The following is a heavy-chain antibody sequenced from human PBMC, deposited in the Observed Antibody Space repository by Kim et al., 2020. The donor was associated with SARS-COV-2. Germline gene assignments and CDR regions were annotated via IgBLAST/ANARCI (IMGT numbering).Heavy chain of an antibody. Sequence: SQTLSLTCAVYGESFSGNFWNWIRQPPGKGLEWIGEINHSGKTTYNPSLKSRVTMSVDTSKKQFSLNLSSVTAADTAVYYCAGRHITDRFSWFDPWGQGT. CDR3: AGRHITDRFSWFDP. D-gene: IGHD1-20*01. CDR1: GESFSGNF. CDR2: INHSGKT. V-gene: IGHV4-34*01. J-gene: IGHJ5*02.